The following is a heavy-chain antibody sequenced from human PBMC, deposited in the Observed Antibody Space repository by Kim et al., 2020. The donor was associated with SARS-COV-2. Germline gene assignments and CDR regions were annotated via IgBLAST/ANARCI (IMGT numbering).Heavy chain of an antibody. CDR1: GYTLTELS. Sequence: ASVKVSCKVSGYTLTELSMHWVRQAPGKGLEWMGGFDPEDGETIYAQKFQGRVTMTEDTSTDTAYMELSSLRSEDTAVYYCATVRRGYCSSTSCYKDYYYYGMDVWGQGTTVTVSS. CDR3: ATVRRGYCSSTSCYKDYYYYGMDV. V-gene: IGHV1-24*01. CDR2: FDPEDGET. D-gene: IGHD2-2*02. J-gene: IGHJ6*02.